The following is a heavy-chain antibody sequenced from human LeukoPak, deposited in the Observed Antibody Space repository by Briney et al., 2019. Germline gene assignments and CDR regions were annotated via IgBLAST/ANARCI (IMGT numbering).Heavy chain of an antibody. CDR2: IYYSGST. D-gene: IGHD4-11*01. CDR1: GGSISSYY. V-gene: IGHV4-59*01. Sequence: SETLSLTCTVSGGSISSYYWSWIRQPPGKGLEWIGYIYYSGSTNYNPSLKSRVTISVDTSKNQFSLKLSSVTAADTAVYYCARAGTTVTTRGLFDYWGQGTLVTVSS. J-gene: IGHJ4*02. CDR3: ARAGTTVTTRGLFDY.